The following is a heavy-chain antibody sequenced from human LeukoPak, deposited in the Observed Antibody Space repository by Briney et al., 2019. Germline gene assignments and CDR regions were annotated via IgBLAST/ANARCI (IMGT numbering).Heavy chain of an antibody. CDR2: IYPGDSDT. CDR1: GYRFTSYW. CDR3: ARTSRGYSYGRNFDY. V-gene: IGHV5-51*01. J-gene: IGHJ4*02. D-gene: IGHD5-18*01. Sequence: GESLKISCKGSGYRFTSYWIGWVRQMPGKGLEWMGIIYPGDSDTRYSPSFQGQVTISADKSISTAYLQWSSLKASDTAMYYCARTSRGYSYGRNFDYWGQGTLVTVSS.